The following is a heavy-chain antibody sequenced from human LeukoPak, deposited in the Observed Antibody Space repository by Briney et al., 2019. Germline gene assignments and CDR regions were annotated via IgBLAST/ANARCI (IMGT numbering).Heavy chain of an antibody. CDR3: ARSLLAYCSSTSCYKGDAFDI. CDR2: IYYSGST. D-gene: IGHD2-2*02. Sequence: SETLSLTCTVSGGSITSYDWSWIRQPPGKGLEWIGYIYYSGSTNYNPSLKSRVTISVDTSKNQFSLKLSSVTAADTAVYYCARSLLAYCSSTSCYKGDAFDIWGQGTMVTVSS. V-gene: IGHV4-59*01. J-gene: IGHJ3*02. CDR1: GGSITSYD.